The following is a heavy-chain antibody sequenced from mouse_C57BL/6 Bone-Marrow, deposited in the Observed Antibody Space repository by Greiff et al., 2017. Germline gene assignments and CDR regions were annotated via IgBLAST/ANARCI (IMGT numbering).Heavy chain of an antibody. Sequence: EVKLVESGEGLVKPGGSLKLSCAASGFTFSSSAMSWVRQTPEKRLEWVAYISSGGDYIYYADPVKGRFTISRDNARNTLYLQMSRLKSEDTAMYYCTRGRGITAFYYYAMDYWGQGTSVTVSS. CDR2: ISSGGDYI. J-gene: IGHJ4*01. V-gene: IGHV5-9-1*02. CDR3: TRGRGITAFYYYAMDY. CDR1: GFTFSSSA. D-gene: IGHD2-4*01.